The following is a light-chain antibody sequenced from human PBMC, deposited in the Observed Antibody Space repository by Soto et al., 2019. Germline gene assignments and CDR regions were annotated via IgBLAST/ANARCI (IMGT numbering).Light chain of an antibody. Sequence: EIVLTQSPATLSLSLGESATLSCRASQSVSSYLAWYQQKPGQGPRLLIYDASNRATGVSARFSGSGYGTDFTLTISSLEPDDFAVYYCHQRSSWPRGTFGQGTMVDNK. CDR3: HQRSSWPRGT. J-gene: IGKJ1*01. CDR1: QSVSSY. CDR2: DAS. V-gene: IGKV3-11*01.